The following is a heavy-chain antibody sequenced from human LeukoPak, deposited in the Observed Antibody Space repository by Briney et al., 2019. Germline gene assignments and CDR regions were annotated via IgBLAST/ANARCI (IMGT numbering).Heavy chain of an antibody. CDR1: GFTFSSYW. CDR3: AKVSLYPLDAFDI. J-gene: IGHJ3*02. Sequence: GGSLRLSCAASGFTFSSYWMSWVRQAPGKGLEWVANIKQDGSEKYYVDSVKGRFTISRDNSKNTLYLQMNSLRAEDTAVYYCAKVSLYPLDAFDIWGQGTMVTVSS. CDR2: IKQDGSEK. D-gene: IGHD2-2*02. V-gene: IGHV3-7*01.